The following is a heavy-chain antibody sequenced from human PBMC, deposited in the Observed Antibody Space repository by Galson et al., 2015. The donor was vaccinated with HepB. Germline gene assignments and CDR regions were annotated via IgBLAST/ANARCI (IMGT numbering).Heavy chain of an antibody. V-gene: IGHV3-11*01. CDR1: GFTFSDYH. CDR3: ARHSLTGYSYYLDY. Sequence: SLRLSCAASGFTFSDYHMSWIRQAPGKGLEWVSYISSSHDTIYYADSVKGRFTISRDNAKNSLYLQMNSLRAEDTAVYYCARHSLTGYSYYLDYWGQGTLVTVSS. J-gene: IGHJ4*02. CDR2: ISSSHDTI. D-gene: IGHD3-9*01.